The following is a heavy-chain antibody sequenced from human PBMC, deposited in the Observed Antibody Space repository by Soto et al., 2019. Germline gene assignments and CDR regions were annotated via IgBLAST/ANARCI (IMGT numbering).Heavy chain of an antibody. CDR1: GFTFSSYA. Sequence: QLGGSLRLSCAASGFTFSSYAMSWVRQAPGKGLEGVSAISGSGGSTYYADPVKGRLTIPRDNSKNTLYLQMNSLRAEDTAVYYCAKDRTRLRRFDYWGQGTLVTVSS. CDR2: ISGSGGST. J-gene: IGHJ4*02. V-gene: IGHV3-23*01. D-gene: IGHD5-18*01. CDR3: AKDRTRLRRFDY.